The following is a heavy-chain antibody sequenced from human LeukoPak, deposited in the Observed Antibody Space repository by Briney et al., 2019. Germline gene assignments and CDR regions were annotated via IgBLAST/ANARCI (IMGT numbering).Heavy chain of an antibody. V-gene: IGHV5-51*01. Sequence: GESLKISCQGSGYTFTTYWIGWVRQLPGKGLEWMGIIYPGDSDTRYSPSFQGQVTISADKSITTAYLQWSSLKASDTAMYYCARVMTTLTGFDFWGQGTLVTVSS. D-gene: IGHD2/OR15-2a*01. CDR3: ARVMTTLTGFDF. CDR2: IYPGDSDT. CDR1: GYTFTTYW. J-gene: IGHJ4*02.